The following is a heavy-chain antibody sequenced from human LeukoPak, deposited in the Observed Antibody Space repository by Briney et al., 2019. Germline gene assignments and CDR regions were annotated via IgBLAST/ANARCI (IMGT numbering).Heavy chain of an antibody. J-gene: IGHJ4*02. CDR2: ISRSATTI. CDR1: GFTLSNNW. CDR3: ARVGALSSSWLLY. D-gene: IGHD6-13*01. Sequence: PGGSLRLSCAASGFTLSNNWMHWVRQAPGKGLEWVSSISRSATTIYYADSVKGRFTISRDNAKNSLYLQMNSLRAEDTAVYFCARVGALSSSWLLYWGQGTLVTVSS. V-gene: IGHV3-48*04.